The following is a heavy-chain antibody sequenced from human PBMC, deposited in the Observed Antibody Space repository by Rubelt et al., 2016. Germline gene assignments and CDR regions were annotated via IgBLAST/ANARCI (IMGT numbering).Heavy chain of an antibody. CDR2: IYHSGST. CDR3: ARHDYADVDMRAGPHDY. J-gene: IGHJ4*02. Sequence: QVQLQQWGAGLLKPSETLSLTCAVYGGSFSGYYWSWIRQPPGKGLEWIGSIYHSGSTYYNPSLKSRGTIAVDTSKNQFALKLNSVTAADTAVYYCARHDYADVDMRAGPHDYWGQGTLVTVSS. D-gene: IGHD4-17*01. CDR1: GGSFSGYY. V-gene: IGHV4-34*01.